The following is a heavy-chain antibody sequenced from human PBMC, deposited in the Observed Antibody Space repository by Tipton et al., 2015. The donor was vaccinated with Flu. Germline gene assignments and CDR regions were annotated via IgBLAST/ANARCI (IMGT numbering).Heavy chain of an antibody. CDR3: ARAAYGHGLDV. CDR2: IRNQANKYIT. D-gene: IGHD3-10*01. J-gene: IGHJ6*02. CDR1: GFTFSDHY. Sequence: SLRLSCAASGFTFSDHYMDWVRQAPGKGLEWVGRIRNQANKYITEYAAPVKGRFAISRHDSQSFLYLQMNGLKIEDTAVYYCARAAYGHGLDVWGQGTTVTVSS. V-gene: IGHV3-72*01.